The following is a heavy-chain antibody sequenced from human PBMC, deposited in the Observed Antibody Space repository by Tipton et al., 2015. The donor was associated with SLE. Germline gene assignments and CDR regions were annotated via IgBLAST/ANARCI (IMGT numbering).Heavy chain of an antibody. Sequence: GSLRLSCAASGFTFSNYAMTWVRHVPGKGMEWVSGIRGNGGSIYYIGSVKGRFTISRDNSKSTLYLQMSSLKAEDTAVYYCAKSRGGRRLDYAFDIWGQGTMVTVSS. D-gene: IGHD3-16*01. CDR2: IRGNGGSI. J-gene: IGHJ3*02. CDR3: AKSRGGRRLDYAFDI. V-gene: IGHV3-23*01. CDR1: GFTFSNYA.